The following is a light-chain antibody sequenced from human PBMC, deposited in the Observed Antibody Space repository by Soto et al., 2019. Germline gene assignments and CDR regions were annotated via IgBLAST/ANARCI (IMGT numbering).Light chain of an antibody. V-gene: IGLV3-21*01. J-gene: IGLJ2*01. CDR1: DIETKS. CDR3: QVWDRPTDLV. CDR2: FDS. Sequence: SYELTHPPSVSVAPGKTAIITCGGNDIETKSVHWYQQKAGQAPVLVMSFDSDRPSGIPERFSGSNSGNTASLTITRAEAGDEADYYCQVWDRPTDLVFGGGTKLTVL.